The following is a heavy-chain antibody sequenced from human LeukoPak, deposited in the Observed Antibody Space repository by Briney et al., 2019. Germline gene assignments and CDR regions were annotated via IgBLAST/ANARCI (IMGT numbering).Heavy chain of an antibody. J-gene: IGHJ4*02. D-gene: IGHD4-23*01. V-gene: IGHV4-59*08. CDR3: ARHGWADYGGNFDY. Sequence: SETLSLTCTVSGGSISSYYWSWLRQPPGKGLEWIGYIYYSGSTNYNPSLKSRVTISVDTSKNQFSLKLSSVTAADTAVYYCARHGWADYGGNFDYWGQGTLVTVSS. CDR2: IYYSGST. CDR1: GGSISSYY.